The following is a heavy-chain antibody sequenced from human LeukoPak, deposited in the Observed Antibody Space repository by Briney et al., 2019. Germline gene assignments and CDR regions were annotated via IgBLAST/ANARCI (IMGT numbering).Heavy chain of an antibody. CDR3: ATPQGYYYDSSGYYQLDY. V-gene: IGHV1-46*01. CDR2: INPSGGST. D-gene: IGHD3-22*01. Sequence: ASVKVSCKASGYTFTSYYMHWVRQAPGQGLEWMGIINPSGGSTSYAQKFQGRVTMTEDTSTDTAYMELSSLRSEDTAVYYCATPQGYYYDSSGYYQLDYWGQGTLVTVSS. CDR1: GYTFTSYY. J-gene: IGHJ4*02.